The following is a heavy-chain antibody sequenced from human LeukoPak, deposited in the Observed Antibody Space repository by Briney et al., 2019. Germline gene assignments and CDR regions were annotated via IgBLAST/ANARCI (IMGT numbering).Heavy chain of an antibody. D-gene: IGHD3-10*01. CDR1: GFTFSSYA. J-gene: IGHJ3*02. Sequence: PGGSPRLSCAASGFTFSSYAMSWVRQAPGKGLEWVSAISGSGGSTYYADSVKGRFTISRDNSKNTLYLQMNSLRAEDTAVYYCAKLPSYYYGSGSFVDAFDIWGQGTMVTVSS. V-gene: IGHV3-23*01. CDR3: AKLPSYYYGSGSFVDAFDI. CDR2: ISGSGGST.